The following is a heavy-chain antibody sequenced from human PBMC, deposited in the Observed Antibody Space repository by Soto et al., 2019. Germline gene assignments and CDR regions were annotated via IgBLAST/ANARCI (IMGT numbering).Heavy chain of an antibody. V-gene: IGHV1-18*04. CDR1: GYTFTSYG. CDR3: ARLGTDSYGSGLTNWLDP. J-gene: IGHJ5*02. Sequence: GASVKVSCKASGYTFTSYGISWVRQAPGQGLEWMGWISAYNGNTNYAQKLQGRVTMTTDTSTSTAYMELRRLRSDDTAVYYCARLGTDSYGSGLTNWLDPWGQGTMVTVYS. D-gene: IGHD3-10*01. CDR2: ISAYNGNT.